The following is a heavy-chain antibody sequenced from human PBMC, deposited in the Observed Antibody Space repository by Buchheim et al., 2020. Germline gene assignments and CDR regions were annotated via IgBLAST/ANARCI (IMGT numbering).Heavy chain of an antibody. Sequence: QVQLVQSGAEVKKPGASVKVSCKASGYTFTGYYMHWVRQAPGQGLEWMGWINPNSGGPNYAQKFQGWVTMTRDTSISTAYMELSRLRSDDTAVYYCARQAAAYYYYYGMDVWGQGTT. CDR3: ARQAAAYYYYYGMDV. CDR2: INPNSGGP. J-gene: IGHJ6*02. CDR1: GYTFTGYY. V-gene: IGHV1-2*04. D-gene: IGHD6-13*01.